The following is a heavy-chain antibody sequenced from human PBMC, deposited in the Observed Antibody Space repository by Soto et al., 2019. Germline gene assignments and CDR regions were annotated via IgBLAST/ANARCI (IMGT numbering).Heavy chain of an antibody. D-gene: IGHD6-13*01. CDR2: INHSGST. CDR3: ASGIAAAGPAPGNYGMDG. V-gene: IGHV4-34*01. CDR1: GGSFSGYY. Sequence: PSETLSLTCAVYGGSFSGYYWSWIRQPPGKGLEWIGEINHSGSTNYNPPLKSRVTISVDTSKNQFSLKLSSVTAADTAVYYCASGIAAAGPAPGNYGMDGWGQGTTVTVSS. J-gene: IGHJ6*02.